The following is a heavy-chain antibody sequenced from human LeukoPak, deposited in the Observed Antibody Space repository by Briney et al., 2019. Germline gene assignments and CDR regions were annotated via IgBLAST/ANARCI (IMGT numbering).Heavy chain of an antibody. J-gene: IGHJ6*02. Sequence: GGSLRLSCAASGFTFSSYAMHWVRQAPGKGLEWVAVISYDGSNKYYADSVKGRFTISRDNSKNTLYLQMNSLRAEDTAVYYCAKDPLGGVTPNFMDVWGQGTTVTVSS. V-gene: IGHV3-30*04. D-gene: IGHD4-23*01. CDR2: ISYDGSNK. CDR1: GFTFSSYA. CDR3: AKDPLGGVTPNFMDV.